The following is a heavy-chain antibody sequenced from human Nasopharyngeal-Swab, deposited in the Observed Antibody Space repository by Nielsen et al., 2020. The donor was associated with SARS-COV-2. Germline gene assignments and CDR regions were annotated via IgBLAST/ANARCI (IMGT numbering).Heavy chain of an antibody. Sequence: WIRQPPGKGLEWIGEINHSGSTNYNPSLKSRVTISVDTSKNQFSLKLSSVTAADTAVYYCAREVRYSSSWYRYYYMDVWGKGTTVTVSS. CDR2: INHSGST. CDR3: AREVRYSSSWYRYYYMDV. J-gene: IGHJ6*03. V-gene: IGHV4-34*01. D-gene: IGHD6-13*01.